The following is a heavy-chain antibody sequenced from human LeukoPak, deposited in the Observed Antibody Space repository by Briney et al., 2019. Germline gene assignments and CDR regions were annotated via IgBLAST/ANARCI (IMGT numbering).Heavy chain of an antibody. CDR2: ISWNSGSI. V-gene: IGHV3-9*01. CDR1: GFTFDDYA. J-gene: IGHJ6*03. D-gene: IGHD1-26*01. Sequence: PGGSLRLSCAASGFTFDDYAMHWVRQAPGKGLEWVSGISWNSGSIGYADSVKGRFTISRDNAKNSLYLQMNSLRAEDTALYYCARGRELHYYYYMDVWGKGTTVTVSS. CDR3: ARGRELHYYYYMDV.